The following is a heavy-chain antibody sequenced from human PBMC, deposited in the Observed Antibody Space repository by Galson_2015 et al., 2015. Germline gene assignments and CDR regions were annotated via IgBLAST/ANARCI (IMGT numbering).Heavy chain of an antibody. V-gene: IGHV3-21*01. J-gene: IGHJ5*02. Sequence: SLRLSCAASGFTFSSYSMNWVRQAPGKGLEWVSSISSSSSYIYYADSVKGRFTISRDNAKNSLYLQMNSLRAEDTAVYYCARGPWGYGDYGWFDPWGQGTLVTVSS. CDR2: ISSSSSYI. CDR3: ARGPWGYGDYGWFDP. D-gene: IGHD4-17*01. CDR1: GFTFSSYS.